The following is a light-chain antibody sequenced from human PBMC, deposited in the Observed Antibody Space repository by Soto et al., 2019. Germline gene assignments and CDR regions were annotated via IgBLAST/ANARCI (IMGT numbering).Light chain of an antibody. Sequence: QSALTQPPSASGSPGQSVTISCTGTRSDVGTYNYVSWYQQHPGKAPKLMIYEVSNRPSGVSNRFSGSKSGNTASLTISGIQAEDEADYYCSSYTSSSTLVFGPGTKLTVL. J-gene: IGLJ1*01. V-gene: IGLV2-14*01. CDR1: RSDVGTYNY. CDR2: EVS. CDR3: SSYTSSSTLV.